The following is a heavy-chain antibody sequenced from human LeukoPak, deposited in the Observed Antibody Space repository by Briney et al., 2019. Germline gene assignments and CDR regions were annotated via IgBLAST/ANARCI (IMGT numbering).Heavy chain of an antibody. CDR2: IYYSGTT. CDR3: ARLTNRFLEWSYFDY. Sequence: TSETLSLTCTVSGGSISSSSYYWGWIRQPPGKGLECIGSIYYSGTTYYDPSLKSRVTISVDTSKNQFSLKLSSVTAADTAVYYCARLTNRFLEWSYFDYWGRGTLVTVSS. V-gene: IGHV4-39*01. J-gene: IGHJ4*02. D-gene: IGHD3-3*01. CDR1: GGSISSSSYY.